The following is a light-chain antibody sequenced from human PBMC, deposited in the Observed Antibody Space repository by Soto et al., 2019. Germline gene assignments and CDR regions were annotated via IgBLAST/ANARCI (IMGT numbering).Light chain of an antibody. CDR2: GAS. CDR1: QSVSSN. V-gene: IGKV3-15*01. Sequence: EIVMTQSPATLSVSPGERATLSCRASQSVSSNLAWYQQNPGQAPRLLIYGASTRATGLPARFSGSGSGTEFTLTISSLQSEDFAVYYCQQYSDWPRTFGQGTKVDIK. CDR3: QQYSDWPRT. J-gene: IGKJ1*01.